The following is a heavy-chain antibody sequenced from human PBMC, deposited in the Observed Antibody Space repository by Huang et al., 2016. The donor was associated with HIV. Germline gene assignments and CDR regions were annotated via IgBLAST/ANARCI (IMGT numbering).Heavy chain of an antibody. CDR1: GGSITSSSYY. V-gene: IGHV4-39*01. J-gene: IGHJ3*02. CDR2: IYYSAIT. Sequence: QLQLQGSGPGLVKPSETLSLTCTVSGGSITSSSYYWGWIRQPPGKGLEWVGSIYYSAITDYTPSLKSRVTVSVDTSKNQFSLMLSSVTAADTAVYYCARHFSYYDSSGYTPWDAFDIWGQGTMVTVSS. D-gene: IGHD3-22*01. CDR3: ARHFSYYDSSGYTPWDAFDI.